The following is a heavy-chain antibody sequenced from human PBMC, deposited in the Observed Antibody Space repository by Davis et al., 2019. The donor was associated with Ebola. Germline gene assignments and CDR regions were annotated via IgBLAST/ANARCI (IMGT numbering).Heavy chain of an antibody. Sequence: GESLKLSCAASGFTFSSYWMHWVRQAPGKGLVWVSRINSDGSSTSYADSVKGRFTISRDNAKNTLYLQMNSLRAEDSAVYYCASRSCSVGICSSPWHDYYYSYGMDVWGQGTTVTVSS. CDR3: ASRSCSVGICSSPWHDYYYSYGMDV. V-gene: IGHV3-74*01. D-gene: IGHD2-15*01. J-gene: IGHJ6*02. CDR2: INSDGSST. CDR1: GFTFSSYW.